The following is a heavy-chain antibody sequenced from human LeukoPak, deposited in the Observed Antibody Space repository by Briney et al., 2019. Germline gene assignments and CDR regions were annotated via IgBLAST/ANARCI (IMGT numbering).Heavy chain of an antibody. CDR3: ARDNQGGRDGYNWVY. CDR2: INPNGGGT. D-gene: IGHD5-24*01. CDR1: GYTFTGYY. Sequence: GASVKVSCKASGYTFTGYYMHWVRQAPGQGLEWMGRINPNGGGTNYAQKFQGRVTMTRDTSISTAYMELSRLRSDDTAVYYCARDNQGGRDGYNWVYWGQGTLVTVSS. V-gene: IGHV1-2*06. J-gene: IGHJ4*02.